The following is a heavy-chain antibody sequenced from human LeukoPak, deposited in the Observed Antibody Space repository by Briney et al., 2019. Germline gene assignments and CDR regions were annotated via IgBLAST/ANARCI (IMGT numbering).Heavy chain of an antibody. Sequence: PSETLSLTCTVSGASISSSSYYWGWVRQPPGKGLEWIGSDYYSGSTYYNPSLKTRVTISLDTSKNQFSLNLTSVTAADTAVYYCARPRGLNYYGGLSEFGYWGQGALVTVSS. CDR2: DYYSGST. J-gene: IGHJ4*02. CDR1: GASISSSSYY. CDR3: ARPRGLNYYGGLSEFGY. V-gene: IGHV4-39*07. D-gene: IGHD4-23*01.